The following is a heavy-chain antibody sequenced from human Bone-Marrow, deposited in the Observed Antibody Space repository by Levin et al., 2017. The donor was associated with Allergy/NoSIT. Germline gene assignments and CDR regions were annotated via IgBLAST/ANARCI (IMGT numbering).Heavy chain of an antibody. CDR1: GASFSNNF. D-gene: IGHD7-27*01. CDR2: IDHGETT. Sequence: SQTLSLTCAVYGASFSNNFWSWIRQPPGKGLEWIGEIDHGETTTYNPSLKSRLNISIDKSKKQFSLRLTSVTAADTAVYYCTSGGGAAPGDWGQGTLVIVSS. J-gene: IGHJ4*02. V-gene: IGHV4-34*01. CDR3: TSGGGAAPGD.